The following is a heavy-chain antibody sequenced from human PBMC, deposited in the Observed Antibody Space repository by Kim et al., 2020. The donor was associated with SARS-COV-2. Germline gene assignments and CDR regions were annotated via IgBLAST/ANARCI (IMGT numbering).Heavy chain of an antibody. CDR2: IYYSGST. D-gene: IGHD3-22*01. Sequence: SETLSLTCTVSGGSISSSSYYWGWIRQPPGKGLEWIGSIYYSGSTYYNPSLKSRVTISVDTSKNQFSLKLSSVTAADTAVYYCARPPIYYDSSGYYTPTGFDIWGQGTMVTVSS. CDR1: GGSISSSSYY. V-gene: IGHV4-39*01. J-gene: IGHJ3*02. CDR3: ARPPIYYDSSGYYTPTGFDI.